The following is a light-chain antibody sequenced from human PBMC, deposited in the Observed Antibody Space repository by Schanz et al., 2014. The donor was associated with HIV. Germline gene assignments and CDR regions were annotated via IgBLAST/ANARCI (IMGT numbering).Light chain of an antibody. J-gene: IGLJ3*02. CDR1: TSNIGSNT. V-gene: IGLV1-44*01. Sequence: QSVLTQPPSASGTPGQSVTVSCSGSTSNIGSNTVDWFQQLPGTAPKLLIYNTYLRPSGVPDRFSGSQSGASASLAISGLQSEDEADYYCATWVDSLNGWVFGGGTKLTVL. CDR2: NTY. CDR3: ATWVDSLNGWV.